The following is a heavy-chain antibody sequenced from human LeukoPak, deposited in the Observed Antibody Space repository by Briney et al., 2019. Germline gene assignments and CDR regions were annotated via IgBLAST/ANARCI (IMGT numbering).Heavy chain of an antibody. CDR3: ARVTIFGVVTNWFDP. CDR1: GYTFTSYG. CDR2: ISAYNGNT. J-gene: IGHJ5*02. Sequence: ASVKVSCKASGYTFTSYGISWVRQAPGQGLEWMGWISAYNGNTNYAQKLQGRVTMTTDTSTSTAYMELRSLRSDDTAVYYCARVTIFGVVTNWFDPWGQGTLVTVYS. V-gene: IGHV1-18*01. D-gene: IGHD3-3*01.